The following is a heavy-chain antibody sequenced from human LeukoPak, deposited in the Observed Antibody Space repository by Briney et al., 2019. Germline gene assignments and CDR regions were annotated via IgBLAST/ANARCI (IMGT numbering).Heavy chain of an antibody. Sequence: GGSLRLSCAASGFTFSSYAMHWVRQAPGKGLEWVAVISYDGSNKYYADSVKGRFTISRDNSKNTLYLQMNSLRAEDTAVYYCASEMSAVAGFDYWGQGTLVTVSS. D-gene: IGHD6-19*01. V-gene: IGHV3-30-3*01. J-gene: IGHJ4*02. CDR2: ISYDGSNK. CDR1: GFTFSSYA. CDR3: ASEMSAVAGFDY.